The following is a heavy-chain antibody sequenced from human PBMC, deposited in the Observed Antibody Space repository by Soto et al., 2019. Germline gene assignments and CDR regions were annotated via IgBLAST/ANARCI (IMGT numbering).Heavy chain of an antibody. CDR2: IYYSGST. D-gene: IGHD3-10*01. Sequence: SENLSLTCTVSGGSISSGGYYWSWIRQHPGKGLEWIGYIYYSGSTYYNPSLKSRVTISVDTSKNQFSLKLSSVTAADTAVYYCARRGMVRGVAFFDYWGQGTLVTVSS. CDR3: ARRGMVRGVAFFDY. CDR1: GGSISSGGYY. V-gene: IGHV4-31*03. J-gene: IGHJ4*02.